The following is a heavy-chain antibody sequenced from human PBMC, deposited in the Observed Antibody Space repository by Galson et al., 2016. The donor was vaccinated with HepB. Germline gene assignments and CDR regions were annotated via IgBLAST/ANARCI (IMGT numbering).Heavy chain of an antibody. CDR3: AKASGYPNY. CDR2: IKNSGDST. J-gene: IGHJ4*02. Sequence: LRLSCAVSGFTLSTYGMSWVRQAPGKGLEWVSGIKNSGDSTYYADSVKGRFTISRDDSKNTLYLEMNSQRAEDTAVYYCAKASGYPNYWGQGTLVTVSS. CDR1: GFTLSTYG. V-gene: IGHV3-23*01. D-gene: IGHD5-12*01.